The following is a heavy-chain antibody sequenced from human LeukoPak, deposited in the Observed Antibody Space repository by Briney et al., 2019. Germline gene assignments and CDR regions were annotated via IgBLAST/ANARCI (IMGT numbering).Heavy chain of an antibody. V-gene: IGHV3-23*01. CDR1: GFTFGDYD. J-gene: IGHJ4*02. CDR2: ISGSGSST. Sequence: GGSLRLSCAASGFTFGDYDMTWVRQAPGKGLEWVSGISGSGSSTYYADSVKGRFTISRDNSKNTLYLQVHSLRAEDTAVYYCAKESLRVVPSATFDYWGQGTLVTVSS. CDR3: AKESLRVVPSATFDY. D-gene: IGHD2-2*01.